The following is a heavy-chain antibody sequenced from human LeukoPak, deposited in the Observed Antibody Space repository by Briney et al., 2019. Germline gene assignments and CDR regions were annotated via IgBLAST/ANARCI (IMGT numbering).Heavy chain of an antibody. Sequence: SETLSLTCTVSGGSISSSSYYWGWIRQPPGKGLEWIGSIYYSGSTYYNPSLKSRVTISVDTSKNQFSLKLSSVTAADTAVYYCARGAHYYDSSGYYGHRAFDIWGQGTMVTVSS. D-gene: IGHD3-22*01. V-gene: IGHV4-39*01. CDR2: IYYSGST. J-gene: IGHJ3*02. CDR3: ARGAHYYDSSGYYGHRAFDI. CDR1: GGSISSSSYY.